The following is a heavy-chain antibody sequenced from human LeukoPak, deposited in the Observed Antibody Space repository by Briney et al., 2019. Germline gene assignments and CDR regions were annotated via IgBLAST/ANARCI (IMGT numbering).Heavy chain of an antibody. V-gene: IGHV4-34*01. Sequence: SETLSLTFAVYGGSFSGYYWSWIRQPPGKGLEWIVEINHSGSTNYNPSLKSRVTLSVDTSKHQFSLKLSSVTAADTAVYYCARGSDRFYDFWSGYYFDYWGQGTLVTVSS. CDR3: ARGSDRFYDFWSGYYFDY. CDR2: INHSGST. CDR1: GGSFSGYY. D-gene: IGHD3-3*01. J-gene: IGHJ4*02.